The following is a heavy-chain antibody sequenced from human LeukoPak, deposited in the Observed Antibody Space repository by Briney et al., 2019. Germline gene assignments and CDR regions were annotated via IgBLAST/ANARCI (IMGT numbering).Heavy chain of an antibody. J-gene: IGHJ4*02. CDR2: IRYDGGNT. V-gene: IGHV3-30*02. CDR1: GFTFSTYG. CDR3: AKDVSGDSFDY. D-gene: IGHD2-21*01. Sequence: AGGSLRLSCAASGFTFSTYGIHWVRQAPGKGLEWVAFIRYDGGNTYYADPVKGRFTISRDNSKNTLYLQMNGLRAEDTAVYYCAKDVSGDSFDYWGQGTLVTVSS.